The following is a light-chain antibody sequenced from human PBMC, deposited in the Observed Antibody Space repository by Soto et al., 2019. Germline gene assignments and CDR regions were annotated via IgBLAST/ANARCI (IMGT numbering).Light chain of an antibody. CDR1: QSVLYSSNNKNY. J-gene: IGKJ4*01. V-gene: IGKV4-1*01. CDR2: WAS. CDR3: QQYYSPPF. Sequence: DIVMTQSPDSLAVSLGERATINCKSSQSVLYSSNNKNYLAWYQQKPGQPPKLLIYWASTRESGVPDRFSGSGSGKDFTLTISSLQAEDVAVYYCQQYYSPPFFGGGTKGEIK.